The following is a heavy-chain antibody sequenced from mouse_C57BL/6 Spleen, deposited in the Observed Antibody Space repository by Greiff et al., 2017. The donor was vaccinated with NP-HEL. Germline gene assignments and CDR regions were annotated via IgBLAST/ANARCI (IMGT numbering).Heavy chain of an antibody. V-gene: IGHV1-26*01. Sequence: EVQLQQSGPELVKPGASVKISCKASGYTFTDYYMNWVKQSHGKSLEWIGDINPNNGGTSYNQKFKGKATLTVDKSSSTAYMELRSLTSEDSAVYYGARWGLYGNYPYYAMDYWGQGTSVTVSS. CDR1: GYTFTDYY. CDR3: ARWGLYGNYPYYAMDY. D-gene: IGHD2-1*01. CDR2: INPNNGGT. J-gene: IGHJ4*01.